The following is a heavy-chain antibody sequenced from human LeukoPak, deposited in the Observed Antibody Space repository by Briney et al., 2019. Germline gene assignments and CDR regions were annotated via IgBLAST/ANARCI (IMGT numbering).Heavy chain of an antibody. CDR2: INHSGST. Sequence: SETLSLTCAVYGGSFSGYYWSWIRQPPGKGLEWIGEINHSGSTNYNPSLESRVTISVDTSKNQFSLKLTSVTAADTAVYYCATLNYGDSDRYFDYWGQGTLVTVSS. J-gene: IGHJ4*02. D-gene: IGHD4-17*01. CDR3: ATLNYGDSDRYFDY. V-gene: IGHV4-34*01. CDR1: GGSFSGYY.